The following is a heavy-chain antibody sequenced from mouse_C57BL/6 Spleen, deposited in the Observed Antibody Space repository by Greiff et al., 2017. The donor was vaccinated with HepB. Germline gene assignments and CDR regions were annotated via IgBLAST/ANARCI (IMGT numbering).Heavy chain of an antibody. Sequence: EVQLQQSGPVLVKPGASVKMSCKASGYTFTDYYMNWVKQSHGKSLEWIGVINPYNGGTSYNQKFKGKATLTVDKSSSTAYMELNSLTSEDSAVYYCARGAVHWYFDVWGTGTTVTVSS. J-gene: IGHJ1*03. CDR1: GYTFTDYY. CDR2: INPYNGGT. CDR3: ARGAVHWYFDV. V-gene: IGHV1-19*01.